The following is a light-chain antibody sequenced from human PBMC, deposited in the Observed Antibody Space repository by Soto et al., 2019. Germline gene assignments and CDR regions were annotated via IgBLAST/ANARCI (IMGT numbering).Light chain of an antibody. CDR3: QQYKDGAWT. CDR1: QRIDRY. V-gene: IGKV1-5*01. CDR2: DAS. Sequence: DIQLTQSPSTLSASVGDRVTVTCRASQRIDRYLAWYQQKPGKAPKLLAYDASTLEGGVPSSFSGSGSATEFIRTISSLQPDDFATYYCQQYKDGAWTFGQGTRVEIK. J-gene: IGKJ1*01.